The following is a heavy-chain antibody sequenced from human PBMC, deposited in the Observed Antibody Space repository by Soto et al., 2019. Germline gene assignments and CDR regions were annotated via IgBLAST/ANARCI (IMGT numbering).Heavy chain of an antibody. D-gene: IGHD5-12*01. J-gene: IGHJ4*02. Sequence: ASVKVSCKASGYSFIADYMHWVRQAPGQGLEWIGWINPNGGGTNYAQNFQGRVTMTRDTSISTAYMELSRLSSDDTAMYYCARVPLRGYTGHFDYWGQGTLVTVSS. CDR3: ARVPLRGYTGHFDY. CDR2: INPNGGGT. V-gene: IGHV1-2*02. CDR1: GYSFIADY.